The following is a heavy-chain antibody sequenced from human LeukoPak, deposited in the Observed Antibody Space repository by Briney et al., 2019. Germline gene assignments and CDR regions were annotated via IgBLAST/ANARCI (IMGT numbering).Heavy chain of an antibody. CDR3: ARLRYSSSATAFDY. J-gene: IGHJ4*02. V-gene: IGHV5-51*01. CDR2: IYPGDSDS. Sequence: GESLQISCKGSGYIFINYWIGWVRQMPGKGLEWMGIIYPGDSDSRYSPSFQGQVTISADKSLSTVYLQWSSLKASDIAMYYCARLRYSSSATAFDYWGQGTLVTVSS. D-gene: IGHD6-6*01. CDR1: GYIFINYW.